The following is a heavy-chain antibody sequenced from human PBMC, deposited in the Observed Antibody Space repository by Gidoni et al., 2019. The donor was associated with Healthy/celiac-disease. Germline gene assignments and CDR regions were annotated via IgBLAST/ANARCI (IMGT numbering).Heavy chain of an antibody. J-gene: IGHJ4*02. D-gene: IGHD5-18*01. CDR2: INHSGST. V-gene: IGHV4-34*01. CDR1: GGSFSGYY. Sequence: QVQLQQWGAGLLKPSETLSLTCAVYGGSFSGYYWSWIRQPPGKGLEWIGEINHSGSTNYNPSLKSRVTISVDTSKNQFSLKLSSVTAADTAMYYCASTGIQLWFSWGQGTLVTVSS. CDR3: ASTGIQLWFS.